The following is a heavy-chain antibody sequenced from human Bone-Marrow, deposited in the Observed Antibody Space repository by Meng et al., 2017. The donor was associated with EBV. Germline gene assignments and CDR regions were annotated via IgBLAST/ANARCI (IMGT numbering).Heavy chain of an antibody. Sequence: VQLVQFWGEVKKPGASVMVSCKASGYNFTHYYVHWVRQAPGQGLEWMGRINPDNGGTHFAQKFQGRVTMTRDTSISTAYMELSRLRSDDTAVYYCASGYCTTSTCYVLYFDFRGQGTLVTVAS. J-gene: IGHJ4*02. D-gene: IGHD2-8*01. CDR3: ASGYCTTSTCYVLYFDF. CDR1: GYNFTHYY. CDR2: INPDNGGT. V-gene: IGHV1-2*06.